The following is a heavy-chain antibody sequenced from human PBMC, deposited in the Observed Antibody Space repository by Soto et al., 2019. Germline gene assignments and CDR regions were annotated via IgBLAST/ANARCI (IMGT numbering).Heavy chain of an antibody. Sequence: ASVKVSCKASGYTFTSYGISWVRQAPGQGLEWMGWISAYNGNTNYAQKLQGRVTMTTDTSTSTAYMELRSLRSDDTAVYYCAGVWVGIAAAGTRFDYWGQGTLVTVSS. J-gene: IGHJ4*02. CDR1: GYTFTSYG. CDR2: ISAYNGNT. D-gene: IGHD6-13*01. V-gene: IGHV1-18*01. CDR3: AGVWVGIAAAGTRFDY.